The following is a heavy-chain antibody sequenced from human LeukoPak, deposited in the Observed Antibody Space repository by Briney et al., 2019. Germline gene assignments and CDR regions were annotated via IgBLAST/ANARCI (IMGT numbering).Heavy chain of an antibody. J-gene: IGHJ4*02. V-gene: IGHV3-23*01. D-gene: IGHD2-21*02. CDR2: ISGSGGST. CDR1: GYTFTSYA. CDR3: ATSSSVVVTALNY. Sequence: ASVKVSCKASGYTFTSYAMSWVRQAPGKGLEWVSAISGSGGSTYYADSVKGRFTISRDNSKNTLYLQMNSLRAEDTAVYYCATSSSVVVTALNYWGQGTLVTVSS.